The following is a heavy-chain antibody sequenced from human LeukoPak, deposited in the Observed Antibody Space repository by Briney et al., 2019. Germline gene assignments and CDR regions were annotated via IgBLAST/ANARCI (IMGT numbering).Heavy chain of an antibody. V-gene: IGHV1-69*13. CDR2: IIPIFGTA. Sequence: GASVKVSCKASGGTFSSYAISWVRQAPGQGLEWMGGIIPIFGTANYAQKFQGRVTITADESTSTAYMELSSLRAEDTAVYYCARDGAGAGNDFDYWGQGTLVTVSS. CDR1: GGTFSSYA. J-gene: IGHJ4*02. D-gene: IGHD6-13*01. CDR3: ARDGAGAGNDFDY.